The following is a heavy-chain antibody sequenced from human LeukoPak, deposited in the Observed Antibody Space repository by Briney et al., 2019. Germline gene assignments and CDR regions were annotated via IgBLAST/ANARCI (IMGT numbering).Heavy chain of an antibody. V-gene: IGHV3-23*01. J-gene: IGHJ4*02. D-gene: IGHD6-13*01. CDR3: AKVETAAAATLRGFDY. CDR1: GFTFSSYA. CDR2: IGGSGGST. Sequence: GGSLRLSCAASGFTFSSYAMNWVRQAPGKGLEWVSSIGGSGGSTYYADSVKGRFTISRDNSKNTLYLQMNSLRAEDTAVYYCAKVETAAAATLRGFDYWGQGTLVTVSS.